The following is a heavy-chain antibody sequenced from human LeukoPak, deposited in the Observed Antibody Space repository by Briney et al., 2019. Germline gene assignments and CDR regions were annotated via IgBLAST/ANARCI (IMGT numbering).Heavy chain of an antibody. Sequence: SETLSLTCTVSGVSIVTSDYYWGWIRLPPGKGLEYIGTIYYTGNTYYSPSLKSRLTIDIDTSKTQFSLKLNSATATDTAVYYCARRGYYSGSFDIWGQGTMVTVSS. CDR2: IYYTGNT. J-gene: IGHJ3*02. CDR1: GVSIVTSDYY. V-gene: IGHV4-39*01. CDR3: ARRGYYSGSFDI. D-gene: IGHD2-15*01.